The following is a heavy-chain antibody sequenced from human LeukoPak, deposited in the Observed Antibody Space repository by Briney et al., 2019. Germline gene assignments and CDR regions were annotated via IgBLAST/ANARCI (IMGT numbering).Heavy chain of an antibody. CDR1: GFTFSSYN. V-gene: IGHV3-48*04. CDR2: ISSSSGTI. J-gene: IGHJ4*02. Sequence: GGSLRLSCAASGFTFSSYNMHWVRQAPGKGLEWVSYISSSSGTIYYADSVKGRFTISRDNAKNSLYLQMNSLRAEDTAVYYCVLAVDYWGQGTLVTVSS. D-gene: IGHD1-26*01. CDR3: VLAVDY.